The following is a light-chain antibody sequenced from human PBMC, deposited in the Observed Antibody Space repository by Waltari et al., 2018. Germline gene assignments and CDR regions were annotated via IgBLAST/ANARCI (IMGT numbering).Light chain of an antibody. CDR3: QQSDDRPYT. CDR1: QTISKF. J-gene: IGKJ2*01. V-gene: IGKV1-39*01. CDR2: AAS. Sequence: IQMTQSPSSLSASVGDRVTITCRTSQTISKFLNWYQQKPGKAPQLLIYAASRLHSGVPSRFSGSGSGTDFTLTITNLQPEDVAFYFCQQSDDRPYTFGLGTKLESK.